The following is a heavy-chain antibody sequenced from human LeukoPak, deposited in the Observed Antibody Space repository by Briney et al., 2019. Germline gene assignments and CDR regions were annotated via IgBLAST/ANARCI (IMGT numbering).Heavy chain of an antibody. Sequence: GGSLRLSCAASGFTFSSYSMNWVRQAPGKGLEWVSHISSSSSTIYYADSVKGRFTISRDNAKNSLYLQMNSLRAEDTAVYYCARGLPGDIVVVPAAMNMDVWGKGTTVTVSS. CDR3: ARGLPGDIVVVPAAMNMDV. D-gene: IGHD2-2*01. CDR1: GFTFSSYS. V-gene: IGHV3-48*01. CDR2: ISSSSSTI. J-gene: IGHJ6*03.